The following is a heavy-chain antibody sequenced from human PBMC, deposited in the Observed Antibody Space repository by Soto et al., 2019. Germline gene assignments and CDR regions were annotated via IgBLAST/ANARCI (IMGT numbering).Heavy chain of an antibody. CDR1: GGSISSGDYY. V-gene: IGHV4-30-4*01. CDR2: IYYSGST. D-gene: IGHD4-17*01. Sequence: SETLSLTCTVSGGSISSGDYYWSWIRQPPGKGLEWIGYIYYSGSTYYNPSLKSRVTISVDTSKNQFSLKLSSVTAADTAVYYCARELGTLLGDYGPHHYYGMDVWGQGTTVTVSS. J-gene: IGHJ6*02. CDR3: ARELGTLLGDYGPHHYYGMDV.